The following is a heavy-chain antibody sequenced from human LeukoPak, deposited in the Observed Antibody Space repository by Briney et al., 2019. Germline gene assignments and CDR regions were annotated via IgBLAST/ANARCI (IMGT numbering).Heavy chain of an antibody. D-gene: IGHD3-3*01. J-gene: IGHJ3*02. V-gene: IGHV3-23*01. CDR1: GFTFSSYA. CDR3: AHGRSGYDAFDI. Sequence: PGGSLRLSCAASGFTFSSYAMSWVRQAPGKGLEWVSAISGSGGSTYYADSVKGRFTISRDNSKNTLYLQMNSLRAEDTAVCYCAHGRSGYDAFDIWGQGTMVTVSS. CDR2: ISGSGGST.